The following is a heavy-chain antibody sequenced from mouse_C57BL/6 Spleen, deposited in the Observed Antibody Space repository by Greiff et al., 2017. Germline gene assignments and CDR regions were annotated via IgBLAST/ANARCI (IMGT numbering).Heavy chain of an antibody. J-gene: IGHJ1*03. Sequence: VQLQQSGPELVKPGASVKLSCKASGYTFTSYWMHWVKQRPGQGLEWIGMIHPNSGSTNYNEKFKSKATLTVDKSSSTAYMQLSSLKSEDSAVYYCARGWYYYGVEGLGYFDDWGTGTTVTVSS. D-gene: IGHD1-1*01. CDR3: ARGWYYYGVEGLGYFDD. CDR1: GYTFTSYW. CDR2: IHPNSGST. V-gene: IGHV1-64*01.